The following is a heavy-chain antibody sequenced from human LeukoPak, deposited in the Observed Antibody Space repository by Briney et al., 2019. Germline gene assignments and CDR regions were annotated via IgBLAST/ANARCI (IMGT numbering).Heavy chain of an antibody. CDR1: GFTHPAYSAYY. CDR3: ARLWGGNGYSGGSLNL. Sequence: GGSLRLSCAGSGFTHPAYSAYYMTWIRQAPGKGLEWVAVVWYDGRKRDYADSVKGRFTISKDNSNNMVFLQMDRLRAEDTAVYYCARLWGGNGYSGGSLNLWGQGTLVTVSS. V-gene: IGHV3-33*08. CDR2: VWYDGRKR. D-gene: IGHD3-16*01. J-gene: IGHJ5*02.